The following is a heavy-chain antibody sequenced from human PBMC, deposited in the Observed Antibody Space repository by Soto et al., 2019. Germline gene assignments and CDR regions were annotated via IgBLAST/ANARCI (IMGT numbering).Heavy chain of an antibody. D-gene: IGHD6-19*01. V-gene: IGHV1-3*01. CDR3: ARAAQWLTGNY. CDR2: INAGNGNT. J-gene: IGHJ4*02. Sequence: EASVKVSCKASGYTFTSYAMHWVRQAPGQRLEWMGWINAGNGNTKYSQKFQGRVTITRDTSASTASMELSSLRSEDTAVYYCARAAQWLTGNYWGQGTLVTVSS. CDR1: GYTFTSYA.